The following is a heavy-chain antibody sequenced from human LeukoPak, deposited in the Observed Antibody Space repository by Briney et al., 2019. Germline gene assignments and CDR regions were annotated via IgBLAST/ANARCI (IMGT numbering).Heavy chain of an antibody. CDR2: INHSGST. J-gene: IGHJ4*02. CDR3: ARNGWSYYFDY. CDR1: GGSISSYY. Sequence: PSETLSLTCTVSGGSISSYYWSWIRQPPGKGLEWIGEINHSGSTNYNPSLKSRVTISVDTSKNQFSLKLSSVTAADTAVYYCARNGWSYYFDYWGQGTLVTVSS. D-gene: IGHD2-8*01. V-gene: IGHV4-34*01.